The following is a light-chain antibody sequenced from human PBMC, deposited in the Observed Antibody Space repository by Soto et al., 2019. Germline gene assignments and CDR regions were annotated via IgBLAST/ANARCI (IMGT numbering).Light chain of an antibody. V-gene: IGKV3-11*01. Sequence: EIVLPQSPATLSLSPGARATLSCRASQSVSSYLAWYQQKPGQAPRLLIYDASNSATGIPARFSGSGSGTDFTLTIGSLEPEDFAVYYCQQRSNWPPWTFGHGTKVEIK. CDR3: QQRSNWPPWT. CDR1: QSVSSY. J-gene: IGKJ1*01. CDR2: DAS.